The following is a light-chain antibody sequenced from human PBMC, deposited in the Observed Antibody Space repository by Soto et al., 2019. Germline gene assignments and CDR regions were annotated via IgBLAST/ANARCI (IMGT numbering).Light chain of an antibody. CDR1: NSDIRSKKY. CDR3: SSYTPTTWV. Sequence: QSVLTQPASVSGFPGQSITISCTGSNSDIRSKKYVSWYQQHPARAPQLVIYEVTNRPSDVSFRFSGSKSGNTASLTISGLQAEDEADYYCSSYTPTTWVFGAGTKLTVL. J-gene: IGLJ3*02. V-gene: IGLV2-14*01. CDR2: EVT.